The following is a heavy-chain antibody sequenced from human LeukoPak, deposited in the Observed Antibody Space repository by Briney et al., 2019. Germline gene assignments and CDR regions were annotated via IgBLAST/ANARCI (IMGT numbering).Heavy chain of an antibody. CDR1: GGTFSSYA. V-gene: IGHV1-69*13. Sequence: SVKVSCKASGGTFSSYAISWVRQAPGQGLEWMGGIIPIFGTANYAQKFQGRVTITADGSTSTAYMELSSLRSEDTAVYYCARENYDSSGYYSFNYYYYMDVWGKGTTVTVSS. J-gene: IGHJ6*03. CDR2: IIPIFGTA. CDR3: ARENYDSSGYYSFNYYYYMDV. D-gene: IGHD3-22*01.